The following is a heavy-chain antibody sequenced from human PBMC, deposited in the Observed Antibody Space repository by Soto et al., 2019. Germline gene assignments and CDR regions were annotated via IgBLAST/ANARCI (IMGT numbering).Heavy chain of an antibody. V-gene: IGHV1-69*01. CDR3: ARDEDIVVVPAATDYYYYGMDV. J-gene: IGHJ6*02. D-gene: IGHD2-2*01. CDR2: IIPIFGTA. CDR1: GGTFSSYA. Sequence: QVQLVQSGAEVKKPGSSVKVSCKASGGTFSSYAISWVRQAPGQGLEWMGGIIPIFGTANYAQKFQGRVTITADESTSTAYMELSSLRSEATAVYYCARDEDIVVVPAATDYYYYGMDVWGQGTTVTVSS.